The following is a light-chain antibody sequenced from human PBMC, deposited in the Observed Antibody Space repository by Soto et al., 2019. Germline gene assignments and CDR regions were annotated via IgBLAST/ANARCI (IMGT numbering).Light chain of an antibody. CDR1: QSVSSY. CDR3: QQRSDWPIT. Sequence: EIVLTQSPATLSSFPGERATLSCRASQSVSSYLTWYQQKPGQAPSLLIYAASNRATGIPARFSGSGSGTDFTLTISSLEPEDSAVYYCQQRSDWPITSGGGTKVEIK. V-gene: IGKV3-11*01. CDR2: AAS. J-gene: IGKJ4*01.